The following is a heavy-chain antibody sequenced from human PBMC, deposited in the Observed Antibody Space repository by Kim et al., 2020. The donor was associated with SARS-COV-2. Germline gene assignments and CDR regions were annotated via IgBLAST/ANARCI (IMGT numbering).Heavy chain of an antibody. CDR3: ARHEVWFGELFARWFDP. V-gene: IGHV4-39*01. Sequence: SETLSLTCTVSGGSISSSSYYWGWIRQPPGKGLEWIGSIYYSGSTYYNPSLKSRVTISVDTSKNQFSLKLSSVTAADTAVYYCARHEVWFGELFARWFDPWGQGTLVTVSS. D-gene: IGHD3-10*01. CDR1: GGSISSSSYY. CDR2: IYYSGST. J-gene: IGHJ5*02.